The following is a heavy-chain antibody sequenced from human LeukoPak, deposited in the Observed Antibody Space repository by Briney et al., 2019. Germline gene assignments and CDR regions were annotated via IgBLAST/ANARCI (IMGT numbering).Heavy chain of an antibody. CDR3: AKDVCNGAGCHFFDY. Sequence: PGGSLRLPCAASGFTFDNYAMSWVRQAPGKGLEWVSGVSDGAGRTSYADSVTGRFTISRDNARRILYLQMNSLRAEDTAVYYCAKDVCNGAGCHFFDYWGQGTVVTVSS. J-gene: IGHJ4*02. CDR2: VSDGAGRT. CDR1: GFTFDNYA. D-gene: IGHD2-15*01. V-gene: IGHV3-23*01.